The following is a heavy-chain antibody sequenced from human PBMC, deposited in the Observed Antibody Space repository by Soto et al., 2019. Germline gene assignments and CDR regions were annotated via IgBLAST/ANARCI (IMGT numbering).Heavy chain of an antibody. J-gene: IGHJ4*02. D-gene: IGHD5-18*01. CDR2: ISKDGGDK. V-gene: IGHV3-30*18. Sequence: PGGSLRLSCAASGFSFNRYGIHWVRQAPGKGLEWVAVISKDGGDKEYAESVKGRCTISRENSKSTVYLQMNSLRVEDTAVYYCAKDGYKYKYYSDYWGQGTLVTVSS. CDR1: GFSFNRYG. CDR3: AKDGYKYKYYSDY.